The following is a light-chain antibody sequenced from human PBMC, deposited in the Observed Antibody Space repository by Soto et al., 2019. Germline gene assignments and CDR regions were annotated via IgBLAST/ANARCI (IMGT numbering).Light chain of an antibody. V-gene: IGKV2-28*01. CDR3: MQALQTPLT. Sequence: EIVMTQSPLSLSVTPGESASISCRSSQSLLHSNGNSYFDWYLQKPGQSPQLRIYLGSNRASGVPDRVSGSGSGTDVTLKISRVEAEDVGVYYCMQALQTPLTFGQGTRLEIK. CDR2: LGS. CDR1: QSLLHSNGNSY. J-gene: IGKJ5*01.